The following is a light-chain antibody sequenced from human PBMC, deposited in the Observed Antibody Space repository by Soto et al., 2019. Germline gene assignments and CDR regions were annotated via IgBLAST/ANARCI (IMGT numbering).Light chain of an antibody. CDR2: GAS. V-gene: IGKV3D-15*01. CDR3: QQDQNCRPLT. J-gene: IGKJ4*01. CDR1: QSININ. Sequence: EVLMTQSPATLSVSPGERVTLSCRASQSININLAWYQQKPGQAPRVLIYGASSRASGIPDRFSGSGSGADFTLTISRLEHEECAFYYCQQDQNCRPLTFGGGTRVEIK.